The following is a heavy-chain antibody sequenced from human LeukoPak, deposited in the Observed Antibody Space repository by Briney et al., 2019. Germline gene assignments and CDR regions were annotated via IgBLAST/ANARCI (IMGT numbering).Heavy chain of an antibody. D-gene: IGHD3-3*01. V-gene: IGHV4-34*01. J-gene: IGHJ3*02. CDR2: INHSGST. Sequence: SETLSLTCAVYGGSFSGYYWSWIRQPPGKGLEWIGEINHSGSTNYNPSLKSRVTISVDTSKNQFSLKLSSVTAADTAVYYCAGDTRYSSRITIFGVVTVINTFDIWGQGTMVTVSS. CDR1: GGSFSGYY. CDR3: AGDTRYSSRITIFGVVTVINTFDI.